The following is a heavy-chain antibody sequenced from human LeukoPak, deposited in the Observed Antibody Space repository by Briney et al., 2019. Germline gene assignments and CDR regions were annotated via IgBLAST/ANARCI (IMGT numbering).Heavy chain of an antibody. V-gene: IGHV3-66*01. CDR1: GFTVSSNY. D-gene: IGHD3-3*01. J-gene: IGHJ3*02. CDR3: AKDSREWTLHAFDI. CDR2: IYSGGST. Sequence: GGSLRLSCAASGFTVSSNYMSWVRQAPGKGLEWVSVIYSGGSTYYADSVKGRFTISRDNSKNTLYLQMNSLRAEDTAVYYCAKDSREWTLHAFDIWGQGTMVTVSS.